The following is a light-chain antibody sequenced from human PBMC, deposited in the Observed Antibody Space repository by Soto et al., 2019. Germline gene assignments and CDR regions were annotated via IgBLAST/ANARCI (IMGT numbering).Light chain of an antibody. V-gene: IGLV3-21*04. CDR1: NIGSKS. J-gene: IGLJ2*01. Sequence: SYELTQPPSVSVAPRQTARISCGGNNIGSKSVHWNQQKPGQAPVLVLYCDTDRPSGIPERFSGSNSGNTATLTSSRVEAGDEADYYCQVWDSSSDHHVVFGGGTKLTVL. CDR2: CDT. CDR3: QVWDSSSDHHVV.